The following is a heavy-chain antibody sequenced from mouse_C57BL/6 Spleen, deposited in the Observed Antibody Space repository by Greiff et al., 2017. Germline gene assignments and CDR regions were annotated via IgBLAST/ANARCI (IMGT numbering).Heavy chain of an antibody. D-gene: IGHD1-1*01. J-gene: IGHJ2*01. V-gene: IGHV1-26*01. CDR3: ARSRLDYYGSSPFDY. CDR1: GYTFTDYY. CDR2: INPNNGGT. Sequence: VQLQQSGPELVKPGASVKISCKASGYTFTDYYMNWVKQSHGKSLEWIGDINPNNGGTSYNQKFKGKATLTVDKSSSTAYMELRSLTSEDSAVYYCARSRLDYYGSSPFDYWGQGTTLTVSS.